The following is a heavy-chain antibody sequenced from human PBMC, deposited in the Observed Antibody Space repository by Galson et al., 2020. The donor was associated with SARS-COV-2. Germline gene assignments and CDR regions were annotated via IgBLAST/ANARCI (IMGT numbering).Heavy chain of an antibody. D-gene: IGHD7-27*01. J-gene: IGHJ5*02. Sequence: SQTLSLTCTVSGGSIRNYYWSWIRQSPGKGLEWIGYVYASGSTDYNPSLKSRVTISLDTSKNEISLKLTSVTAADTALYYCARETGLGGFDPWGQGTLVTVSS. CDR2: VYASGST. CDR3: ARETGLGGFDP. V-gene: IGHV4-59*01. CDR1: GGSIRNYY.